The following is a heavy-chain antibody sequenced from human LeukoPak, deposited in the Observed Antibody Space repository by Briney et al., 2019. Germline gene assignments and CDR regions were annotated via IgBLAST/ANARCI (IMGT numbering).Heavy chain of an antibody. CDR1: GGSISSYY. CDR2: IYYSGST. V-gene: IGHV4-59*08. D-gene: IGHD5-24*01. Sequence: SETLSLTCTVSGGSISSYYWSWIRQPPGKGLEWIGYIYYSGSTNYNPSLKSRVTISVDTSKNQFSLKLSSVTAADTAVYYCARHLEMAPKAYFDYWGQGTLVTVSS. J-gene: IGHJ4*02. CDR3: ARHLEMAPKAYFDY.